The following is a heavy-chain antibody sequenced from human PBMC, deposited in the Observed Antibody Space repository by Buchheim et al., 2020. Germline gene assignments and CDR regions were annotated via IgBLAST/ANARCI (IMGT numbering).Heavy chain of an antibody. CDR2: IDPSRGGT. CDR3: ARASDCSSTSCYRKVRRYNWFDP. CDR1: GYTFASYY. Sequence: QVQLVQSGAEVKKPGDSVKVSCKASGYTFASYYMHWVRQAPGQGLEWMGIIDPSRGGTSYAQKFQGRVTMTRDTSTSTVYMELNNLRSEDTAVYYCARASDCSSTSCYRKVRRYNWFDPWGQGTL. V-gene: IGHV1-46*01. J-gene: IGHJ5*02. D-gene: IGHD2-2*01.